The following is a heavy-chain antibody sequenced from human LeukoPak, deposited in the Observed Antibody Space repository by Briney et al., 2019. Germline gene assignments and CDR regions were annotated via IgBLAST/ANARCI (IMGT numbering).Heavy chain of an antibody. D-gene: IGHD3-22*01. V-gene: IGHV3-30-3*01. J-gene: IGHJ4*02. CDR3: AKVKGYYDSSGYYPDY. Sequence: PGGSLRLSCAASGFTFSSYAMHWVRQAPGKGLEWVAVISYDGSNKYYADSVKGRFTISRDNSKNTLYLQMNSLRAEDTAVYYCAKVKGYYDSSGYYPDYWGQGTLVTVSS. CDR2: ISYDGSNK. CDR1: GFTFSSYA.